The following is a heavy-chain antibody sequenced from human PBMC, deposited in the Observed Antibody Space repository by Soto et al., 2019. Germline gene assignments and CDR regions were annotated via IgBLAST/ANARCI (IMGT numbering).Heavy chain of an antibody. CDR2: TILLFGTS. V-gene: IGHV1-69*13. Sequence: GASVKVSCKASGGTFTTHGIFWVRQAPGQGLGWMGGTILLFGTSKYAQRFQDRLTITADESTSTAYMELSSLTSEDTAVYFCARENSDYVGGMNVWGPGTTVTVSS. D-gene: IGHD5-12*01. CDR3: ARENSDYVGGMNV. J-gene: IGHJ6*02. CDR1: GGTFTTHG.